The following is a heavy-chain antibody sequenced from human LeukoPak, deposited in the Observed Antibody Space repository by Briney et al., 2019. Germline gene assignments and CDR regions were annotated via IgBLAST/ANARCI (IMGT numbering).Heavy chain of an antibody. CDR2: ISSNGGST. D-gene: IGHD1-26*01. J-gene: IGHJ3*02. CDR3: ARAIPNRGSPDAFDI. CDR1: GFTFSSYA. V-gene: IGHV3-64*01. Sequence: PGGSLRLSCAASGFTFSSYAMHWVRQAPGKGLEYVSAISSNGGSTYYANSVKGRFTISRENAKNSLYLQMNSLRAGDTAVYYCARAIPNRGSPDAFDIWGQGTMVTVSS.